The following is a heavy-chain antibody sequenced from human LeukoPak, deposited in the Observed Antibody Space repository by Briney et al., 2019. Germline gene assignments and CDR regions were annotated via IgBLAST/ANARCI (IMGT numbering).Heavy chain of an antibody. CDR1: GYTFTSYY. J-gene: IGHJ5*02. CDR2: INPSGGST. D-gene: IGHD6-19*01. V-gene: IGHV1-46*01. Sequence: GASVKVSCKASGYTFTSYYMHWVRQAPGQGLEWMGIINPSGGSTSYAQKFQGRVTMTRDTSTSTVYMELSSLRSEDTAVYYCARGWSSGWSADWFDPWGQGTLVTVSS. CDR3: ARGWSSGWSADWFDP.